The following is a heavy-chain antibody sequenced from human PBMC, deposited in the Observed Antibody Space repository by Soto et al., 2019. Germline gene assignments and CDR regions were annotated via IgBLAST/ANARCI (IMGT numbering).Heavy chain of an antibody. Sequence: QVQLVQSGAEVKKPGSSVKVSCKASGGTFSSYTISWVRQAPGQGLAWMGGVIPGLGVTNYAQKFQGRVTITADESTTTAYMELSSLRSEDTAVYYCASRRSFYYDMDVWGQGTPVTVSS. CDR3: ASRRSFYYDMDV. CDR2: VIPGLGVT. V-gene: IGHV1-69*01. D-gene: IGHD2-15*01. J-gene: IGHJ6*02. CDR1: GGTFSSYT.